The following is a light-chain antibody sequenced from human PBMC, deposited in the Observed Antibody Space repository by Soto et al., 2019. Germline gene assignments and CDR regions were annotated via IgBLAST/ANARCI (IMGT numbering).Light chain of an antibody. CDR3: QHYYNTPWT. V-gene: IGKV4-1*01. J-gene: IGKJ1*01. CDR1: QSVLYSSNNKNF. CDR2: CAS. Sequence: DIVMTQSPDSLAVSLGERATINCKSSQSVLYSSNNKNFLAWYQQKPGQPPKLIISCASTRESGVPDRFSGSGSGTVFPLTISSLQAEDVSVYFCQHYYNTPWTFGQGTKVEIK.